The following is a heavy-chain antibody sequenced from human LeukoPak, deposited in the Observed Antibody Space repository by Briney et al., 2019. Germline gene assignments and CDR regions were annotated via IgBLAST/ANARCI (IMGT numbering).Heavy chain of an antibody. Sequence: GGSLRLSCAASGFTFSNYVMSWVRQAPGKVLEWVSTISGSGGGTFYADSVKGRFTISRDNSKNTLYLQMNSLRAEDTATYYCAKHKTQSYYYYYYMDVWGKGTTVTVSS. J-gene: IGHJ6*03. CDR1: GFTFSNYV. CDR2: ISGSGGGT. CDR3: AKHKTQSYYYYYYMDV. V-gene: IGHV3-23*01.